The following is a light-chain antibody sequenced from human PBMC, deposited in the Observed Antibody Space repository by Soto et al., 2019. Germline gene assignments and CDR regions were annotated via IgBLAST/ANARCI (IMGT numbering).Light chain of an antibody. Sequence: AIPMTQSPSSLSAFTGDRVTLTWRASQGISSYLAWYQQKPGKAPKLLIYAASTLQSGVPSRFSGSGSGTDFTLTISCLQSEDFATYYCQQYYSYPRTFGQGTKVDIK. J-gene: IGKJ1*01. CDR2: AAS. V-gene: IGKV1-8*01. CDR3: QQYYSYPRT. CDR1: QGISSY.